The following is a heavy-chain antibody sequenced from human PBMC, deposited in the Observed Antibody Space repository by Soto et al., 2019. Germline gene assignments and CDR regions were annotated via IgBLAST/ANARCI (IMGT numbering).Heavy chain of an antibody. CDR2: INAGNGNT. CDR1: GYTFTSYA. CDR3: ARGYYDFWSGSPLPFDY. Sequence: ASVKVSCKASGYTFTSYAMHWVRQAPGQRLEWMGWINAGNGNTKYSQKFQGRVTITRDTSASTAYMELSSLRSEDTAVYYCARGYYDFWSGSPLPFDYWGQGTLVTVSS. D-gene: IGHD3-3*01. J-gene: IGHJ4*02. V-gene: IGHV1-3*01.